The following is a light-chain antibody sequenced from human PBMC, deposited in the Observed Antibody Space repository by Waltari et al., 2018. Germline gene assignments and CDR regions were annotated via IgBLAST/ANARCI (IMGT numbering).Light chain of an antibody. V-gene: IGLV2-14*03. CDR1: SSDVGGFNF. J-gene: IGLJ2*01. CDR2: DVF. CDR3: SSYTASPPHVV. Sequence: QSALTQPASVSGSPGQSISISCTGISSDVGGFNFVSWYQQHPGKAPKLMIYDVFNRPSGVSTRFSGSTSDNAASLALSGLQAEDEAVYYCSSYTASPPHVVFGGGTKVTVL.